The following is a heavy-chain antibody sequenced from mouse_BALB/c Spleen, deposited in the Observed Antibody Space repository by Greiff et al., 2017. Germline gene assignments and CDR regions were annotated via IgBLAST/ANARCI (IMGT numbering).Heavy chain of an antibody. D-gene: IGHD1-1*02. Sequence: QVQLQQSGPELVKPGASVKISCKASGYAFSSSWMNWVKQRPGQGLEWIGRIYPGDGDTNYNGKFKGKATLTADKSSSTAYMQLSSLTSVDSAVYFCASEVRSLWSFAYWGQGTLVTVSA. CDR1: GYAFSSSW. CDR3: ASEVRSLWSFAY. J-gene: IGHJ3*01. V-gene: IGHV1-82*01. CDR2: IYPGDGDT.